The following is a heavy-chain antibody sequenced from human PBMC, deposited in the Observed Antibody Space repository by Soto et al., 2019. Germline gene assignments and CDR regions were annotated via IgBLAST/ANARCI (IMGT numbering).Heavy chain of an antibody. CDR1: GFDFYTYA. J-gene: IGHJ3*02. D-gene: IGHD4-4*01. V-gene: IGHV3-23*01. CDR2: ITDSGVST. CDR3: AKDTPMVTFLFDT. Sequence: EGSLSHSWSSSGFDFYTYAMTWVRQAPGKGLEWVAGITDSGVSTYYSGSVEGRFTISRDNSKNTLYLEMNSLRAEDTAGDYCAKDTPMVTFLFDTWGQGT.